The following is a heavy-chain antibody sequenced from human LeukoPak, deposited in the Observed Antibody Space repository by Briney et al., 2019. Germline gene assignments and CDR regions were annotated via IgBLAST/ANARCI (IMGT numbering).Heavy chain of an antibody. Sequence: GGSLRLSCAASGFTFSSYWMSWVRQAPGKGLEWGANIKQDGSEKYYVDSVKGRFTISRDNAKNSLYLQMNSLRAEDTAVYYCARDGAYCGGDCYTAPYYWGQGTLVTVSS. D-gene: IGHD2-21*02. CDR2: IKQDGSEK. CDR3: ARDGAYCGGDCYTAPYY. V-gene: IGHV3-7*01. CDR1: GFTFSSYW. J-gene: IGHJ4*02.